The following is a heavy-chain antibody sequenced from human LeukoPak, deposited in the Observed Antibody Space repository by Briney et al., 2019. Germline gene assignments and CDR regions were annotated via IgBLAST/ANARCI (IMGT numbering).Heavy chain of an antibody. CDR2: IYYSGST. CDR3: ARARGYFDY. V-gene: IGHV4-39*01. CDR1: GGSISSSSYY. Sequence: PSETLSLTCTVSGGSISSSSYYWGWIRQPPGKGLEWIGSIYYSGSTYYNPSLKSRVTISVDTSENQFSLKLSSVTAADTAVYYCARARGYFDYWGQGTLVTVSS. J-gene: IGHJ4*02.